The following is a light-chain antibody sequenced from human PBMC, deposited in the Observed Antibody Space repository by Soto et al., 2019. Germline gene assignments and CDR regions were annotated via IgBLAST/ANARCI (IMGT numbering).Light chain of an antibody. CDR3: QQRGNWPPT. CDR2: DAS. V-gene: IGKV3-11*01. Sequence: EVVLTQSPAILSLSPGERATLSCRASQSVSSYLAWYQQKPGQTPRLLIYDASNRATGNPARFSGSGSGTDFTLTISSLEPEDFAVYFCQQRGNWPPTFGPGTKVDI. J-gene: IGKJ3*01. CDR1: QSVSSY.